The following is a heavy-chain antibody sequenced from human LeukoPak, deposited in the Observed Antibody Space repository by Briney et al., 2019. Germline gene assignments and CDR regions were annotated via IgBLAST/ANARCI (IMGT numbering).Heavy chain of an antibody. V-gene: IGHV3-23*01. CDR2: ISGSGGST. CDR1: GFTFSSYA. Sequence: GGSLRLSCAASGFTFSSYAMSWVRQAPGKGLEWVSAISGSGGSTYYADSVKGRFTISRDNSKNTLYLQMNSLRAEDTAVYYCAKDRGSNWNDVPTFDYWGQGTLVTVFS. D-gene: IGHD1-1*01. CDR3: AKDRGSNWNDVPTFDY. J-gene: IGHJ4*02.